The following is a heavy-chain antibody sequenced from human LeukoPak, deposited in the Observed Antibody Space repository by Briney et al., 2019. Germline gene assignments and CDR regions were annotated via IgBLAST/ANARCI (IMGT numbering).Heavy chain of an antibody. CDR2: IQSDGSEK. V-gene: IGHV3-7*01. CDR1: GFTFSSYA. J-gene: IGHJ6*02. D-gene: IGHD6-19*01. Sequence: GGSLRLSCAASGFTFSSYAMSWVRQAPGKGLEWVANIQSDGSEKNYIDSVQGRFTISRDNAKTSLYLQMNSLRADDTAVYYCARDSAVATYYGVDVWGQGITVTVSS. CDR3: ARDSAVATYYGVDV.